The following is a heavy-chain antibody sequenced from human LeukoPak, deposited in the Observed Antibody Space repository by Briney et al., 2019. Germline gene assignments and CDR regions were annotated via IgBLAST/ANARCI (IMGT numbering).Heavy chain of an antibody. J-gene: IGHJ4*02. CDR3: ARGSERCSSTSCPNKPFDY. Sequence: ASVKVSCKASGYTFTDYYMHWVRQAPGQGLEWMGWINPNSGGTKYERKFQGRVTMTRDTSISTVYMELSRLRFDDTAAYYCARGSERCSSTSCPNKPFDYWGQGTLVTVSS. CDR2: INPNSGGT. D-gene: IGHD2-2*01. V-gene: IGHV1-2*02. CDR1: GYTFTDYY.